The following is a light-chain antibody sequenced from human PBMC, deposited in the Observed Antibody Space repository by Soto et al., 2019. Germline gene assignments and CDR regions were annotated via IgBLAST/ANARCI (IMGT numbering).Light chain of an antibody. Sequence: LTQPPSASGSPGQSVTFSCTGTSSDIGDYNYVSWYQQHPGKAPKLMIYEVTKRPSGVPDRFSGSKSGNTASLTVSGLQADDEADYYCSSSAGNNNYVFGTGTKVTVL. CDR2: EVT. V-gene: IGLV2-8*01. CDR1: SSDIGDYNY. CDR3: SSSAGNNNYV. J-gene: IGLJ1*01.